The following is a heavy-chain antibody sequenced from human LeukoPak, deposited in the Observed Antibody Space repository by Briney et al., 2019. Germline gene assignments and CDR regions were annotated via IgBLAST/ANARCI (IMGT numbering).Heavy chain of an antibody. V-gene: IGHV4-4*07. D-gene: IGHD2-21*01. CDR2: IYTSGST. J-gene: IGHJ3*02. Sequence: PSETLSLTCTVSGGSVSSYYWSWIRQPAGKGLEWIGRIYTSGSTNYNPSLKSRVTMSVDTSKNQFSLKLSSVTAADTAVYYSAREGRGVVSAAFDIWGQGTMVTVSS. CDR1: GGSVSSYY. CDR3: AREGRGVVSAAFDI.